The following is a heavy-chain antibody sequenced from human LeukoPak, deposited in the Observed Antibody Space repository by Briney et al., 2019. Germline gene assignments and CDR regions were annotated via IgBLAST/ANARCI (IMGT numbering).Heavy chain of an antibody. V-gene: IGHV1-69*04. J-gene: IGHJ3*02. CDR3: APDVVVITPHDAFDI. Sequence: ASVKVSCKASGGTFSSYAISWVRQAPGQGLEWMGRIIPILGIANYAQKFQGRVTITADKSTSTAYTELSSLRSEDTAVYYCAPDVVVITPHDAFDIWGQGTMVTVSS. CDR1: GGTFSSYA. CDR2: IIPILGIA. D-gene: IGHD3-22*01.